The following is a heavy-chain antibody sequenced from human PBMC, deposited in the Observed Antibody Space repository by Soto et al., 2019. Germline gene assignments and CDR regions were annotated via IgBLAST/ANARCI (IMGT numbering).Heavy chain of an antibody. Sequence: PGGSLRLSCAGSGFTFGDSYMSWIRQAPGKGLEWLSYVSPGSRYPAYADSVKGRFTISRDNAKRSLYLQMMSLTAEDTAIYYCVRGGGGGLFDPWGQGTMVTVSS. J-gene: IGHJ5*02. CDR2: VSPGSRYP. CDR3: VRGGGGGLFDP. V-gene: IGHV3-11*06. CDR1: GFTFGDSY. D-gene: IGHD2-15*01.